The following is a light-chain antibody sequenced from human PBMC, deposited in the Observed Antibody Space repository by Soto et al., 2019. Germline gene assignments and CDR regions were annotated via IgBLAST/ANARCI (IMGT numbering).Light chain of an antibody. CDR3: QSYELSLSAWV. J-gene: IGLJ3*02. V-gene: IGLV1-40*01. Sequence: QSVLTQPPSVSGAPGQTVTISCSGTSSNIGADYDVHWYQQLPGTAPKRLIYGNKYRPSGVPDRFSGSKSGTSASLAITGLQAEDEADYYCQSYELSLSAWVFGGGTKLTVL. CDR1: SSNIGADYD. CDR2: GNK.